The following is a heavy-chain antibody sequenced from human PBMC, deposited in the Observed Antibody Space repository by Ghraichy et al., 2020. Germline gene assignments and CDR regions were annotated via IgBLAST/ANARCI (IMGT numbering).Heavy chain of an antibody. CDR3: ARADYYDSSGYDY. Sequence: SETLSLTCSVSGGSISSYYWSWIRQSAGKGLEWIGRIYFSGSTNYNPSLRSRVTMSVDTSKNQLSLTLSSVTAADTAVYFCARADYYDSSGYDYWGQGTLVTVSS. V-gene: IGHV4-4*07. CDR1: GGSISSYY. D-gene: IGHD3-22*01. J-gene: IGHJ4*02. CDR2: IYFSGST.